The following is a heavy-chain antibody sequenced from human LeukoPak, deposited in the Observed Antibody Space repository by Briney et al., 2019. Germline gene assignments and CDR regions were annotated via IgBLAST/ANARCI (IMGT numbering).Heavy chain of an antibody. CDR2: INHSGST. CDR1: GGSLSGYY. J-gene: IGHJ4*02. D-gene: IGHD2-21*02. V-gene: IGHV4-34*01. Sequence: PSETLSLTCAVYGGSLSGYYWSWIRQPPGKGLEWIGEINHSGSTNYNPSLKSRVTISVDTSKNQFSLKLSSVTAADTAVYYCARRLCGGDCYSTFSYWGQGTLVTVSS. CDR3: ARRLCGGDCYSTFSY.